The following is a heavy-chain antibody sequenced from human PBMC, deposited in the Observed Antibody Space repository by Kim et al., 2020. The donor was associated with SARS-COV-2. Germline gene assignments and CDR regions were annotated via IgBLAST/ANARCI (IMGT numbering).Heavy chain of an antibody. CDR3: ARDRGRLLRHSSSWTNRVLRYYYYGMDV. J-gene: IGHJ6*02. Sequence: ASVKVSCKASGYTFTSYYMHWVRQAPGQGLEWMGIINPSGGSTSYAQKFQGRVTMTRDTSTSTVYMELSSLRSEDTAVYYCARDRGRLLRHSSSWTNRVLRYYYYGMDVWGQGTTVTVSS. CDR1: GYTFTSYY. CDR2: INPSGGST. V-gene: IGHV1-46*01. D-gene: IGHD6-13*01.